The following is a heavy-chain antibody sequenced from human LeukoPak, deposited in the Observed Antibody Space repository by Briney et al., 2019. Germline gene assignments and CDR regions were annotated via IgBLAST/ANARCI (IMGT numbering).Heavy chain of an antibody. CDR3: ARGRSYYYGSGSHFY. Sequence: TSETLSLTCAVYGGSFSGYYWSWIRQPPGKGLEWIGEINHSGSTNYNPFLKSRVTISVDTSKNQFSLKLSSVTAADTAVYYCARGRSYYYGSGSHFYWGQGTLVTVSS. CDR2: INHSGST. D-gene: IGHD3-10*01. CDR1: GGSFSGYY. V-gene: IGHV4-34*01. J-gene: IGHJ4*02.